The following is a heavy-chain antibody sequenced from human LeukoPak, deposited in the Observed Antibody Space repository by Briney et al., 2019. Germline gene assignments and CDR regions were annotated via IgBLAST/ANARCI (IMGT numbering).Heavy chain of an antibody. CDR3: AKGLGGIAVAGSGY. CDR2: ISYDGSNK. V-gene: IGHV3-30*18. J-gene: IGHJ4*02. Sequence: QTGGSLRLSCAASGFTFSSYGMHWVRQAPGKGLEWVAVISYDGSNKYYADSVKGRFTISRDNSKNTLYLQMNSLRAEDTAVYYCAKGLGGIAVAGSGYWGQGTLVTVSS. CDR1: GFTFSSYG. D-gene: IGHD6-19*01.